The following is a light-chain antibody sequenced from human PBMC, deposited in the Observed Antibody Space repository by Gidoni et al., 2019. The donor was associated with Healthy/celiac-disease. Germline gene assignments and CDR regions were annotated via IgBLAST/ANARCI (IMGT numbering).Light chain of an antibody. J-gene: IGLJ1*01. CDR2: EGS. V-gene: IGLV2-23*01. CDR3: CSYAGSSTLRV. CDR1: SSDVGSYKL. Sequence: QSALTQPASVSGSPGQSITISCTGTSSDVGSYKLVSWYQQHPGKAPKLMIYEGSKRPSGVSNRFSGSKSGNTASLTISGLQAEDEADYYCCSYAGSSTLRVFGTGTKVTVL.